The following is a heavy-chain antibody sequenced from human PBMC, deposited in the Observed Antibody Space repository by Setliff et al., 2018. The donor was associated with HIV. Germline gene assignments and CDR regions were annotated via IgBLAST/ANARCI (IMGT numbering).Heavy chain of an antibody. Sequence: GGSLRLSCAASGFTFGDYAMSWVRQAPGKGLEWVGFIRTNARGGATEYAASVKGRFTISRDDSKSIAYLQMSSLKIEDTAVYYCTRAHSSGWFGDWFDPWGQGALVTVSS. CDR2: IRTNARGGAT. CDR1: GFTFGDYA. D-gene: IGHD6-19*01. V-gene: IGHV3-49*04. CDR3: TRAHSSGWFGDWFDP. J-gene: IGHJ5*02.